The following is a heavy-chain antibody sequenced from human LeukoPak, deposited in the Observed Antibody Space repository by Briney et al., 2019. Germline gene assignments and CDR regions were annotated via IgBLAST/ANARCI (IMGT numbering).Heavy chain of an antibody. CDR1: GFTFSSYA. CDR2: ISYDGSNK. V-gene: IGHV3-30*04. Sequence: GGSLRLSCAASGFTFSSYAMHWVRQAPGKGLEWVAVISYDGSNKYYADSVKGRFTISRDNSKNTLYLQMNSLRAEDTAVYYCARDTGYCSGGSCYPYYYYYMDVWGKGTTVTVSS. D-gene: IGHD2-15*01. CDR3: ARDTGYCSGGSCYPYYYYYMDV. J-gene: IGHJ6*03.